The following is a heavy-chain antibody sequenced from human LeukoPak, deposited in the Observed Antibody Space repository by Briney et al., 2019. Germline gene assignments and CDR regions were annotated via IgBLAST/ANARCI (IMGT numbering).Heavy chain of an antibody. D-gene: IGHD2-15*01. Sequence: GGSLRLSCAVSGFTFSRYTMNWVRQVPGKGLEWVSCISGGSGSSSYIYYADSVKGRFTISRDNAENSLFLQVNSLRAEDTAVYYCASLCSGGSCYDHHFDYWGQGTLVTVSS. CDR3: ASLCSGGSCYDHHFDY. V-gene: IGHV3-21*01. J-gene: IGHJ4*02. CDR2: ISGGSGSSSYI. CDR1: GFTFSRYT.